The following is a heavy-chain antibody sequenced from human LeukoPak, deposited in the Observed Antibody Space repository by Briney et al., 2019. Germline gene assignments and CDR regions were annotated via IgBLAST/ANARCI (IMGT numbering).Heavy chain of an antibody. CDR2: IIPIFGTA. D-gene: IGHD6-13*01. Sequence: ASVKVSCKASGGTFSSYAISWVRQAPGQGLEWMGGIIPIFGTANYAQKFQGRVTITADESTSTAYMELSRLKSDGTAVYYCASSFRIAAAHYDYWGQGTLVTVSS. CDR1: GGTFSSYA. V-gene: IGHV1-69*13. CDR3: ASSFRIAAAHYDY. J-gene: IGHJ4*02.